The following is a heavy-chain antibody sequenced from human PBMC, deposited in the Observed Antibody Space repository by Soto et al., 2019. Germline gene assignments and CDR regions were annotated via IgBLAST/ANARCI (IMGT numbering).Heavy chain of an antibody. V-gene: IGHV1-69*06. CDR2: IIPIFGTA. J-gene: IGHJ5*02. Sequence: ASVKVSCKASGGTFSSYAISWVRQAPGQGLEWMGGIIPIFGTANYAQKFQGRVTIIADKSTSTAYMELSSLRSEDTAVYYCARYQMVYANWFDPWGQGTLVTVSS. CDR1: GGTFSSYA. D-gene: IGHD2-8*01. CDR3: ARYQMVYANWFDP.